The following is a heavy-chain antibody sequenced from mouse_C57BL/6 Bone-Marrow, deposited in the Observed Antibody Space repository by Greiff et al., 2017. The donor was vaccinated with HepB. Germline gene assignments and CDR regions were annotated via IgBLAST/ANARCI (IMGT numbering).Heavy chain of an antibody. V-gene: IGHV3-6*01. CDR2: ISYDGSN. D-gene: IGHD1-1*01. CDR1: GYSITSGYY. J-gene: IGHJ2*01. CDR3: ASTVVATNFDY. Sequence: VQLKESGPGLVKPSQSLSLTCSVTGYSITSGYYWNWIRQFPGNKLEWMGNISYDGSNNYNPYLKNQTSITRDTSNNQFFLKLNSVTTEDTATYYCASTVVATNFDYGGQGTTLTVSS.